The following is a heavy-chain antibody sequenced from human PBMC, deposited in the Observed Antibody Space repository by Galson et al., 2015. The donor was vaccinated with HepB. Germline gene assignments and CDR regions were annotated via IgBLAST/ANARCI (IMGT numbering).Heavy chain of an antibody. CDR1: GFTFSSYG. Sequence: SLRLSCAASGFTFSSYGMHRVRQAPGKGLEWVAVIWYDGSNKYYADSVKGRFTISRDNSKNTLYLQMNSLRAEDTAVYYCARGDAAARNLDYWGQGTLVTVSS. CDR3: ARGDAAARNLDY. D-gene: IGHD6-13*01. CDR2: IWYDGSNK. J-gene: IGHJ4*02. V-gene: IGHV3-33*01.